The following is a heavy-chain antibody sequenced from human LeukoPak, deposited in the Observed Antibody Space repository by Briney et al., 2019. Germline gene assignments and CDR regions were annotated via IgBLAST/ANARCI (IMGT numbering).Heavy chain of an antibody. V-gene: IGHV3-7*01. CDR3: AELGITMIGGV. CDR1: GFMFSNYW. D-gene: IGHD3-10*02. CDR2: LNQYGNDK. Sequence: PGGSLRLSCEASGFMFSNYWMTWVRQAPGKGLEWVANLNQYGNDKYYDDSVKGRFTIYRDNAKNSLYLQMNSLRAEDTAVYYCAELGITMIGGVWGKGTTVTISS. J-gene: IGHJ6*04.